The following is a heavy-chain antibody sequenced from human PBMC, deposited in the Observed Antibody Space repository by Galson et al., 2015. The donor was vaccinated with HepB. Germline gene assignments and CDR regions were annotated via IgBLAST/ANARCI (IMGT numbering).Heavy chain of an antibody. CDR3: ARDAYDSSGYYFGGGYYFDY. V-gene: IGHV6-1*01. J-gene: IGHJ4*02. Sequence: CAISGDSVSSNSAAWNWIRQSPSRGLEWLGRTSYRSKWYNDYAVSVKSRITINPDTSKNQFSLQLNSVTPEDTAVYYCARDAYDSSGYYFGGGYYFDYWGQGTLVTVSS. CDR2: TSYRSKWYN. D-gene: IGHD3-22*01. CDR1: GDSVSSNSAA.